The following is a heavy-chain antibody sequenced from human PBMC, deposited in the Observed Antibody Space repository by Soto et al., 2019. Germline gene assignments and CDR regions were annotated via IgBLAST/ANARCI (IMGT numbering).Heavy chain of an antibody. CDR3: ARDISLYSSSSTGMDV. V-gene: IGHV4-31*03. J-gene: IGHJ6*02. Sequence: PSETLPLTCTVSGGSISSGGYYWSWIRQHPGKGLEWIGYIYYSGSTYYNPSLKSRVTISVDTSKNQFSLKLSSVTAADTAVYYCARDISLYSSSSTGMDVWGQGTTVTVSS. CDR1: GGSISSGGYY. D-gene: IGHD6-6*01. CDR2: IYYSGST.